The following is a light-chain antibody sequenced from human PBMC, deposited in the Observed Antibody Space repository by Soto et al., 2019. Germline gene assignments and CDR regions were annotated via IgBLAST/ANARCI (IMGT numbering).Light chain of an antibody. CDR3: QQTYSPPGT. CDR1: ETINSY. V-gene: IGKV1-39*01. CDR2: AAS. Sequence: EIQMTQSPTSLSASVGDRVSITCRASETINSYLNWYQKKSGEAPNLLIYAASSLQSGVPSRFSGSGAGTGFTLTISSLQHEDFATYCCQQTYSPPGTFGQGTKVEIK. J-gene: IGKJ1*01.